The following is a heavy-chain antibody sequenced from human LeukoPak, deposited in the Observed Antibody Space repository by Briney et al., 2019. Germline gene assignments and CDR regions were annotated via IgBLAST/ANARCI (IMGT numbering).Heavy chain of an antibody. V-gene: IGHV3-7*01. Sequence: GGSLRPSCAASGFTPSNAWMSWVRQAPGKGLEWVANIKQDGSEKYYVDSVKGRFTIARDNAKNSLYLQMNSLRAEDTAIYYCARDKIVGATHFDYWGQGTLVTVSS. D-gene: IGHD1-26*01. CDR2: IKQDGSEK. CDR3: ARDKIVGATHFDY. CDR1: GFTPSNAW. J-gene: IGHJ4*02.